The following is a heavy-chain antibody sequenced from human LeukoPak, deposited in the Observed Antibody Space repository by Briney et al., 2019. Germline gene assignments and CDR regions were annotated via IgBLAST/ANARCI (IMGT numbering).Heavy chain of an antibody. Sequence: GGSLRLSCAASGFTFSTYAMSWVRQARGKGLEWVSGIIGSGGSTFYADSVKGRFTISRDNSKNTLYLQMNSLRAEDTAVYYCAKDRAYYSDSSGYYLVRAYDYWGQGTLVTVSS. CDR3: AKDRAYYSDSSGYYLVRAYDY. V-gene: IGHV3-23*01. J-gene: IGHJ4*02. CDR1: GFTFSTYA. CDR2: IIGSGGST. D-gene: IGHD3-22*01.